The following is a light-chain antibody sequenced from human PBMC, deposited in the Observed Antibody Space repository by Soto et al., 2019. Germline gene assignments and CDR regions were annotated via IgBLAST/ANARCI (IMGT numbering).Light chain of an antibody. V-gene: IGLV2-8*01. CDR2: EVT. Sequence: QSVLTQPPSASGSPGQSVTISCTGTSSDVGGYNYVSWYQQHPGKAPKLMIYEVTKRHSGVPDRFSGSKSGNTASLTVSGLQAEDEADYYCSSYAGSRYVFGTGTKLTVL. J-gene: IGLJ1*01. CDR3: SSYAGSRYV. CDR1: SSDVGGYNY.